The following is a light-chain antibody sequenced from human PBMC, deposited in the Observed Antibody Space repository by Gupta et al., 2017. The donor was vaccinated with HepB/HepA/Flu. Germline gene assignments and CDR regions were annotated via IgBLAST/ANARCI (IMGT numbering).Light chain of an antibody. CDR2: AAS. CDR1: QSISSY. Sequence: DIQMTPSPSSLSASVGDRVTITCRASQSISSYLNWYQQKPGQAPKLLIYAASSLHSGVPARFSGSGSGTEFTLTISSLEPEDFATYYCQQRNNCLCTFGQGTKLDIK. V-gene: IGKV1-39*01. CDR3: QQRNNCLCT. J-gene: IGKJ2*02.